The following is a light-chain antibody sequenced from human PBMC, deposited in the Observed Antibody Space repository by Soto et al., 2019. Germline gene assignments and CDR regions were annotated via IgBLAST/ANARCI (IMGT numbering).Light chain of an antibody. CDR2: GAS. CDR1: QSVAGN. V-gene: IGKV3-15*01. J-gene: IGKJ4*01. CDR3: QQYNNWPLT. Sequence: EIVMTQSPATLSVSPGERATLSCRASQSVAGNLAWYQQKPGQAPRLLMYGASIRATGIPARFSGSGSATEFTLTISSLQSEEFGVYYCQQYNNWPLTFGGGTKVEIK.